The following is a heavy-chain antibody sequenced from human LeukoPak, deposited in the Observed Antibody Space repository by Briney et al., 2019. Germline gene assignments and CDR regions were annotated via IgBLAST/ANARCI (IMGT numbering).Heavy chain of an antibody. CDR1: GGTFSSYA. CDR3: ASGGTAMVTEFDY. D-gene: IGHD5-18*01. Sequence: GASVKVSCKASGGTFSSYAISWVRQAPGQGLEWMGGIIPIFGTANYAQKFQGRVTMTRDTSTSTVYMELSSLRSEDTAVYYCASGGTAMVTEFDYWGQGTLVTVSS. CDR2: IIPIFGTA. J-gene: IGHJ4*02. V-gene: IGHV1-69*05.